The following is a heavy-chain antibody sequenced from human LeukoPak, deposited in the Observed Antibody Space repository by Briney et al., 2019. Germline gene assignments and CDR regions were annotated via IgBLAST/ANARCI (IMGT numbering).Heavy chain of an antibody. J-gene: IGHJ5*02. CDR3: ARGWLPACLHLAHSWSDP. CDR2: IWCSGSNK. CDR1: GCTFSSYS. V-gene: IGHV3-21*01. D-gene: IGHD6-19*01. Sequence: GGSLRLSCAASGCTFSSYSMNWVRQAPGKGLEWVAFIWCSGSNKYIADSVKGRCTISRDNAKNSLYLQMNSLRAEDTAVYYCARGWLPACLHLAHSWSDPWGQGNLVTVSS.